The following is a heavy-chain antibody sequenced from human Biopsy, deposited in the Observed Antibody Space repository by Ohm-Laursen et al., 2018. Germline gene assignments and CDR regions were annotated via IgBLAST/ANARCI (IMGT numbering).Heavy chain of an antibody. CDR2: IYFTGRT. CDR1: GGSISNNNYY. V-gene: IGHV4-61*05. J-gene: IGHJ4*02. Sequence: TLSLTCTVSGGSISNNNYYWGWIRQPPGKALEWIGYIYFTGRTSYNPSLKSRVTMSVNTSKNQFSLKLSSVTAADTAVYYCARLGSGDYFPTFFDFWGQGALVTVSS. CDR3: ARLGSGDYFPTFFDF. D-gene: IGHD5-12*01.